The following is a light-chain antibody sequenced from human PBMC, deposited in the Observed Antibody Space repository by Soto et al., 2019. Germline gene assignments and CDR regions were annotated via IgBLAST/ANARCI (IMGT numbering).Light chain of an antibody. CDR2: AAS. V-gene: IGKV1-39*01. J-gene: IGKJ1*01. CDR1: QNISTY. Sequence: EIQMTQSPSSLSSSVGDRVSITCRASQNISTYLTWYQQKPGKAPKLLIYAASTLQRGVASRFTGSASGTEFTLTVSSLQPEDFGTYYCQQNYHSPWTFGNGTKVEIK. CDR3: QQNYHSPWT.